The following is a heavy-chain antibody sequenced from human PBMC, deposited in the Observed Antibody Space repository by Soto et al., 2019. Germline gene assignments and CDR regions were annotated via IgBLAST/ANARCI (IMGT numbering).Heavy chain of an antibody. CDR1: GGTFSSYT. J-gene: IGHJ5*02. V-gene: IGHV1-69*02. CDR2: IIPILGIA. CDR3: ARSGGAYSGYDT. Sequence: QVQLVQSGAEVKKPGSSVKVSCKASGGTFSSYTISWVRQAPGQGLEWMGRIIPILGIANYAQKFQGRVTITADKSTSTAYMELSSLRSEDTAVYYCARSGGAYSGYDTWGQGTLVTVSS. D-gene: IGHD5-12*01.